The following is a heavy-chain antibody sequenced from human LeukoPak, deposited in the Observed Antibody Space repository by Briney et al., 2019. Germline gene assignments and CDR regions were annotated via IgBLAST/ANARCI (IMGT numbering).Heavy chain of an antibody. V-gene: IGHV4-39*07. J-gene: IGHJ4*01. CDR1: GGSISSGSYY. Sequence: PSETLSLTCTVSGGSISSGSYYWSWIRQPAGKGLEWIGSIYYSGSTYYNPSLKSRVTISVDTSKNQFSLKLSSVTAADTAVYYWARPPTTGPTFDYGAKEPRLTVPS. CDR2: IYYSGST. D-gene: IGHD1-26*01. CDR3: ARPPTTGPTFDY.